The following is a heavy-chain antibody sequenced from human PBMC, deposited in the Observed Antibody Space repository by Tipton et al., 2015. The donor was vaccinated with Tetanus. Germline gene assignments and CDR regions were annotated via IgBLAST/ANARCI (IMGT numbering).Heavy chain of an antibody. CDR3: AGSLVRWFVP. D-gene: IGHD3-22*01. Sequence: GLVKPSETLSLTCAVSGVSFRDHYWSWIRQPPGKGLEWIGEIDRRGSTRYNPSLRSRVTFSVDTSKNQLLMKMTSVTAADTAVYYCAGSLVRWFVPWGQGTLVTVSS. CDR1: GVSFRDHY. CDR2: IDRRGST. J-gene: IGHJ5*02. V-gene: IGHV4-34*01.